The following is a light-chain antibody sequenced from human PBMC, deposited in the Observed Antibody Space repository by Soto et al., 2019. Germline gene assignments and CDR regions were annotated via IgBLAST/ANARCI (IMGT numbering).Light chain of an antibody. CDR3: GTWDNSLSVAYV. CDR2: DNN. CDR1: ASNIGNNY. V-gene: IGLV1-51*01. J-gene: IGLJ1*01. Sequence: QAVVTQPPSVSAAPGQKVTISCSGSASNIGNNYVSWYQHLPGTAPRLLIYDNNERPSGIPERFSGSKSGTSATLDITGLQTGDEADYYCGTWDNSLSVAYVFGTGTKVTVL.